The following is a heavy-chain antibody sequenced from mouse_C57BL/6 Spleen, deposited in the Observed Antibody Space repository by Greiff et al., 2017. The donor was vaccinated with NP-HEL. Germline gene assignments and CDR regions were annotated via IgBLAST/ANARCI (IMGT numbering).Heavy chain of an antibody. V-gene: IGHV1-18*01. CDR2: INPNNGGT. J-gene: IGHJ2*01. D-gene: IGHD2-4*01. CDR3: ARPEYDYDGFDY. Sequence: EVQLQQSGPELVKPGASVKIPCKASGYTFTDYNMDWVKQSHGKSLEWIGDINPNNGGTIYNQKFKGKATLTVDKSSSTAYMELRSLTSEDTAVYYCARPEYDYDGFDYWGQGTTLTVSS. CDR1: GYTFTDYN.